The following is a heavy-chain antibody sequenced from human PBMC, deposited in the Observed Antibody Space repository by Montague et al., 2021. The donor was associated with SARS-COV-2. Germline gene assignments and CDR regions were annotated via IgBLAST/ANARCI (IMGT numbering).Heavy chain of an antibody. Sequence: TLSLTCTVSGGSISSGSYYWSWIRQPAGKGLGWIGRISISGSTXYNPSLKSRVTISVDTSKNQFSLKLSSVTAADTAVYYCARDIAVAGLFDYWGQGTLVTVSS. J-gene: IGHJ4*02. V-gene: IGHV4-61*02. CDR3: ARDIAVAGLFDY. CDR2: ISISGST. D-gene: IGHD6-19*01. CDR1: GGSISSGSYY.